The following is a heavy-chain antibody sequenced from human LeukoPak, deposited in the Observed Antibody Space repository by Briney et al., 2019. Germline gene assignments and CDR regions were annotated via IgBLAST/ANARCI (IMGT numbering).Heavy chain of an antibody. J-gene: IGHJ5*02. CDR2: INHSGST. Sequence: SETLSLTCAVYGGSFSGYYWSWIRQPPGKGLEWIGEINHSGSTNYNPSLKSRVTISVDTSKNQFSLKLSSVTAADTAVYYCARGEGSGWPGWVNWFDPWGQGTLVTVSS. V-gene: IGHV4-34*01. D-gene: IGHD6-19*01. CDR3: ARGEGSGWPGWVNWFDP. CDR1: GGSFSGYY.